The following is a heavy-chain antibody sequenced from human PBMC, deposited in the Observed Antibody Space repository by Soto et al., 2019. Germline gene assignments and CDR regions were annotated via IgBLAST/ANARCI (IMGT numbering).Heavy chain of an antibody. CDR3: ARGPPLEDIVVVPAAPFLDY. D-gene: IGHD2-2*01. J-gene: IGHJ4*02. CDR1: GYTFTSDY. Sequence: ASVKVSSKGSGYTFTSDYMHWVRQAPGQGLEWMGIINPSGGSTSYAQKFQGRVTMTRDTSTSTVYMELSSLRSEDTAVYYCARGPPLEDIVVVPAAPFLDYWGQGTQVTVSS. CDR2: INPSGGST. V-gene: IGHV1-46*01.